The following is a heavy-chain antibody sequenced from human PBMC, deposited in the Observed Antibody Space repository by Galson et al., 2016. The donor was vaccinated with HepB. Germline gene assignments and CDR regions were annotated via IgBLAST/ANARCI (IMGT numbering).Heavy chain of an antibody. Sequence: SLRLSCAASGFTVSNNYMRWVRQAPGKGLEWVSLIYNGGSTNYADAVKGRFTTSRNSSKNTLYLQMNSLRAEDTAVYYCARNRHCSGGSCYGAWGQGTLVTVSS. CDR1: GFTVSNNY. V-gene: IGHV3-66*01. D-gene: IGHD2-15*01. J-gene: IGHJ5*02. CDR3: ARNRHCSGGSCYGA. CDR2: IYNGGST.